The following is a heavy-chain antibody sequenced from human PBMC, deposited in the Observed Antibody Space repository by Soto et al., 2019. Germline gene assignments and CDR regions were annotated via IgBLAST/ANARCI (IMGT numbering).Heavy chain of an antibody. CDR1: AYTFNRYA. V-gene: IGHV1-18*04. D-gene: IGHD2-8*01. Sequence: ASVRVSCKTSAYTFNRYAITWVRQAPGQGLEWMGWISPYNGYTYYSEKLQGRVTMTTDTSTNTAYMEVRGLRSDDTAVYYCATQQTNMVQFDYWGPGTLVTVSS. J-gene: IGHJ4*02. CDR2: ISPYNGYT. CDR3: ATQQTNMVQFDY.